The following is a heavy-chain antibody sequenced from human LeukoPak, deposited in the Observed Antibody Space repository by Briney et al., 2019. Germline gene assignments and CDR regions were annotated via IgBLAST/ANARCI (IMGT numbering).Heavy chain of an antibody. V-gene: IGHV3-74*01. CDR2: IKGDGIET. Sequence: GGSLRLSCAASGFTFSGSWMHWVRQAPGKGLVWVSRIKGDGIETNYADSVKGRFTVSRDNAKNTLFLQMNSLRAEDTAVYYCVRDGGVSGYDLLDYWGQGTLVTVSS. CDR3: VRDGGVSGYDLLDY. D-gene: IGHD5-12*01. CDR1: GFTFSGSW. J-gene: IGHJ4*02.